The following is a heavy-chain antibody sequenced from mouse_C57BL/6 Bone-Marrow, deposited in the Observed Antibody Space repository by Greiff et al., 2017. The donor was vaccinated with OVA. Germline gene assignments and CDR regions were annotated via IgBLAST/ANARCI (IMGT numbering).Heavy chain of an antibody. CDR3: ARAITGYFDD. Sequence: EVQGVESGGGLVKPGGSLKLSCAASGFTFSDYGMHWVRQAPEKGLEWVAYISSGSSTIYYADTVQGRFTISRDNAKNTLFLQMTSLRSEDTAMYYCARAITGYFDDWGQGTTLTVSS. D-gene: IGHD4-1*01. CDR1: GFTFSDYG. CDR2: ISSGSSTI. J-gene: IGHJ2*01. V-gene: IGHV5-17*01.